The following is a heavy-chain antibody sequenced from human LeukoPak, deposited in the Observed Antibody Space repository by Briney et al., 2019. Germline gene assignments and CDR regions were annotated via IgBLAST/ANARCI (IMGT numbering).Heavy chain of an antibody. CDR2: IRYDGSNK. V-gene: IGHV3-30*02. J-gene: IGHJ4*02. CDR3: AESSIPRLGELSSY. Sequence: GGSLRLSCAASGFTFSSYGMHWVRQAPGKGLEWVAFIRYDGSNKYYADSVKGRFTISRDNSKNTLYLQMNSLRAEDTAVYYCAESSIPRLGELSSYWGQGTLVTVSS. CDR1: GFTFSSYG. D-gene: IGHD3-16*02.